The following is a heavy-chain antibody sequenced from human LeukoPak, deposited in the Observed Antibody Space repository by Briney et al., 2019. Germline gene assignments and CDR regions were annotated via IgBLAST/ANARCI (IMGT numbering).Heavy chain of an antibody. Sequence: SETLSLTCAVYGGSFSGYYWSWIRQPAGKGLEWIGRIYTSGSTNYNPSLKSRVTMSVDTSKNQFSLKLSSVTAADTAVYYCARENYYDSSGYYSGYYGMDVWGQGTTVTVSS. V-gene: IGHV4-4*07. D-gene: IGHD3-22*01. CDR2: IYTSGST. CDR3: ARENYYDSSGYYSGYYGMDV. CDR1: GGSFSGYY. J-gene: IGHJ6*02.